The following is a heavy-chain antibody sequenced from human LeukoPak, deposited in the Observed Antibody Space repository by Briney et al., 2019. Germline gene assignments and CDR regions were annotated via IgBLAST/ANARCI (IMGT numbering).Heavy chain of an antibody. CDR3: ARVYGFAVVVVPAAAVFDY. Sequence: ASVKVSCXASGYTFTSYGISWVRQAPGQGLEWMGWISAYNGNTNYAQKLQGRVTMTTDTSTSTAYMELRSLRSDDTAVYYCARVYGFAVVVVPAAAVFDYWGQGTLVTVSS. D-gene: IGHD2-2*01. CDR2: ISAYNGNT. V-gene: IGHV1-18*01. J-gene: IGHJ4*02. CDR1: GYTFTSYG.